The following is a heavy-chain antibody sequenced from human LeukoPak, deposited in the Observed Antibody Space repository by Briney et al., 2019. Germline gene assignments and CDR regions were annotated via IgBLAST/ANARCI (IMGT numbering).Heavy chain of an antibody. Sequence: ASVKVSCKASGYTFTSYDINWVRQATGQGLEWMGWMNPNSGNTGYAQKFQGRVTITRNTSISTAYMELSSLRSADTAVYYCARRRRNYYYYYMDVWGNGTTVTVSS. CDR3: ARRRRNYYYYYMDV. CDR1: GYTFTSYD. J-gene: IGHJ6*03. V-gene: IGHV1-8*03. CDR2: MNPNSGNT.